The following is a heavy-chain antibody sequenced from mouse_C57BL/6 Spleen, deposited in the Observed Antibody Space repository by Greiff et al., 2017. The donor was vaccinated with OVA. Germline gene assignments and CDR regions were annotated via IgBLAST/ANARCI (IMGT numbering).Heavy chain of an antibody. D-gene: IGHD2-4*01. CDR3: ARTGYDYDDYYAMDY. J-gene: IGHJ4*01. CDR2: IYPRSGNT. V-gene: IGHV1-81*01. CDR1: GYTFTSYG. Sequence: QVQLQQSGAELARPGASVKLSCKASGYTFTSYGISWVKQRTGQGLEWIGEIYPRSGNTYYNEKFKGKATLTADKSSSTAYMELRSLTSEDSAVYFCARTGYDYDDYYAMDYWGQGTSVTVSS.